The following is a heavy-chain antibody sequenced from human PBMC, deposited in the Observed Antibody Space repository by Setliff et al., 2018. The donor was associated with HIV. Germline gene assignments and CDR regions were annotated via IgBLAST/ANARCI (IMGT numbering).Heavy chain of an antibody. V-gene: IGHV4-59*03. Sequence: ASETLSLTCTVSGGSISSYYWSVFRQPPGKGLEWIGYISPTGNTNYNPSLKSRVTISTDTSKNQFSLNVRSVTAADTAVYFCAKSSPSIGYISDHWGQGTLVTVSS. D-gene: IGHD5-12*01. CDR1: GGSISSYY. CDR3: AKSSPSIGYISDH. J-gene: IGHJ4*02. CDR2: ISPTGNT.